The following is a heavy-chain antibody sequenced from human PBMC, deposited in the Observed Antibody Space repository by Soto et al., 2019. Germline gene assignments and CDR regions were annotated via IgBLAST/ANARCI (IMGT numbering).Heavy chain of an antibody. J-gene: IGHJ4*01. CDR2: IYNTGNT. D-gene: IGHD3-16*01. Sequence: EVQLVESGGGLIQPGGSLRLSCAVSGFTVTGNHLSWVRQAPGKGLELVSKIYNTGNTYYADSVKGRFTISRDHSKNTLFLQMTTLRTEDTAGYYCVGGGGTSAGGHGPLVTFSS. CDR1: GFTVTGNH. V-gene: IGHV3-53*01. CDR3: VGGGGTSA.